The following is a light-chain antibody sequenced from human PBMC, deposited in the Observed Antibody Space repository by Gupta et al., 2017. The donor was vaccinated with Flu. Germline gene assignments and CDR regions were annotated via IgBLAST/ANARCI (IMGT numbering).Light chain of an antibody. CDR3: QQYGTVPLT. Sequence: ERATLSCRASQSVTDNFLAWFQLKPGQAPGRLIYGASSRATGIPDRFRGRGSGTDFTLTINALEPEDFAVYYCQQYGTVPLTFGGGTKVEIK. CDR1: QSVTDNF. J-gene: IGKJ4*01. V-gene: IGKV3-20*01. CDR2: GAS.